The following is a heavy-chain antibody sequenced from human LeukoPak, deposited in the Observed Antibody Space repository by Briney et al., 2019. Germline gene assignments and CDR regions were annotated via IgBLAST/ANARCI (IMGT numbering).Heavy chain of an antibody. J-gene: IGHJ4*02. Sequence: SETLSLTCTVSGGSISSYYWSWIRQPPGKGLEWIGYIYYSGSTNYNPSLKSRVTISVDTSKNQFSLELSSVTAADTAVYYCARVEDITMIVNWGQGTLVTVSS. D-gene: IGHD3-22*01. CDR2: IYYSGST. CDR1: GGSISSYY. CDR3: ARVEDITMIVN. V-gene: IGHV4-59*01.